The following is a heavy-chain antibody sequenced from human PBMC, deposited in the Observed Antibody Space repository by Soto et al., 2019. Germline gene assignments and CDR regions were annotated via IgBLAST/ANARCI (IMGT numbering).Heavy chain of an antibody. CDR3: ATSIAAPAYYYYGMDV. J-gene: IGHJ6*02. Sequence: PGGSLRLSCAASGFTFSSYSMNWVRQAPGKGLEWVSSISSSSSYIYYADSVKGRFTISRDNAKNSLYLQMNSLRAEDTAVYYCATSIAAPAYYYYGMDVWGQGTTGTVSS. CDR2: ISSSSSYI. D-gene: IGHD6-6*01. V-gene: IGHV3-21*01. CDR1: GFTFSSYS.